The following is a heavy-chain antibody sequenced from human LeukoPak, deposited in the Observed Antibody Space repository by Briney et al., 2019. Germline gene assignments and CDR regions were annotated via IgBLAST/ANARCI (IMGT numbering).Heavy chain of an antibody. CDR2: INSDGSST. CDR1: GFTFSSYW. D-gene: IGHD6-19*01. Sequence: GGSLRLSCAASGFTFSSYWMHWVRQAPGKGLVWVSRINSDGSSTNYADSAKGRFTISRDNAKNTLSLQMNSLRAEDTAVYYCARVPITLAGTKDAKYFQHWGQGTLVTVSS. CDR3: ARVPITLAGTKDAKYFQH. J-gene: IGHJ1*01. V-gene: IGHV3-74*01.